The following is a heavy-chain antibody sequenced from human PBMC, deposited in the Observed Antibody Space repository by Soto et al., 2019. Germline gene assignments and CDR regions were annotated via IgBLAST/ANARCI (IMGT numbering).Heavy chain of an antibody. CDR2: ISAYNRNT. D-gene: IGHD3-22*01. J-gene: IGHJ4*02. V-gene: IGHV1-18*01. CDR1: GYTFTSYG. CDR3: ARDRYDSSGYYAH. Sequence: QVQLVQSGAEVKKPGASVKVSCKASGYTFTSYGISWVRQAPGQGLEWMGWISAYNRNTNYVQKLQGRVTKTTDACTSTAYMERRSLRSDDTAVYYCARDRYDSSGYYAHWGQGTLVTVSS.